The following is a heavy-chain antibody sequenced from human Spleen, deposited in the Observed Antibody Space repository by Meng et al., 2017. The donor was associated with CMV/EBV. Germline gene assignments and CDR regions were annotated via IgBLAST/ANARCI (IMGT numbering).Heavy chain of an antibody. CDR1: FSSYT. CDR3: ARVTYYFDTSDLSGGYYFDY. Sequence: FSSYTMNWVRQAPGKGLEWVSSIRSSSDYIYYADSVKGRFTISRDNAKNSLYLQMNSLRAEDTAVYYCARVTYYFDTSDLSGGYYFDYWGQGTLVTVSS. D-gene: IGHD3-22*01. J-gene: IGHJ4*02. CDR2: IRSSSDYI. V-gene: IGHV3-21*01.